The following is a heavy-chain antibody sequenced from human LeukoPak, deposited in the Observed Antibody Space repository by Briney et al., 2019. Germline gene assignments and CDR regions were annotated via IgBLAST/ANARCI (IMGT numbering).Heavy chain of an antibody. V-gene: IGHV3-48*03. CDR2: ISSSGSTI. CDR1: GLTFSSYE. CDR3: ARYSYGYTDY. J-gene: IGHJ4*02. D-gene: IGHD5-18*01. Sequence: QPGGSLRLSCAASGLTFSSYEMNWVCQAPGKGLEWVSYISSSGSTIYYADSVKGRFTISRDNAKNSLYLQMNSLRAEDTAVYYCARYSYGYTDYWGQGTLVTVSS.